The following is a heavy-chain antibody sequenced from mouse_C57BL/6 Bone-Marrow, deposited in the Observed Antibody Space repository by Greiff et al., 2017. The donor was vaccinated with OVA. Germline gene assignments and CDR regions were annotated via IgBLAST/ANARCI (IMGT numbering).Heavy chain of an antibody. CDR1: GYTFTSYW. V-gene: IGHV1-50*01. CDR3: ARSFSYSFAY. D-gene: IGHD1-1*01. Sequence: QVQLQQPGAELVKPGASVKLSCKASGYTFTSYWMQWVKQRPGQGLEWIGEIDPSDSYTNYNQKFKGKATLTVDKSSSTVYLKLSRLTSDDSAVYCCARSFSYSFAYWGQGTLVTVSA. CDR2: IDPSDSYT. J-gene: IGHJ3*01.